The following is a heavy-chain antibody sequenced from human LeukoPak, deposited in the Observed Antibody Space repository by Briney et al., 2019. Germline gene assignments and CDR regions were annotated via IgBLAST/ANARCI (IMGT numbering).Heavy chain of an antibody. J-gene: IGHJ4*02. D-gene: IGHD6-19*01. V-gene: IGHV3-48*03. CDR3: ARKDCGWHIY. Sequence: AGSLRLSCAASGFTFSSYEMIWVRQAPGKGLEWVSYISRTGSTIYYADSVKGRFTISRDNAKNSLYLQMNSLRAEDTAVYYCARKDCGWHIYWGQGARVCVSS. CDR1: GFTFSSYE. CDR2: ISRTGSTI.